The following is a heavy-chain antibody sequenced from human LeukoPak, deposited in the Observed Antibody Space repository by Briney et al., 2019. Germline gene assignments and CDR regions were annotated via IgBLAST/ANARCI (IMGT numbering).Heavy chain of an antibody. Sequence: GGSLRLSCVASGFTFNTYAMHWVRQAPGKGLEWVAVISYDEITKYYGDSVKGRFTISRDNSQSTVDLQMNSLRAEDTAVYYCARTIAAAGMVYFDYWGQGTLVTVSS. CDR3: ARTIAAAGMVYFDY. J-gene: IGHJ4*02. V-gene: IGHV3-33*01. D-gene: IGHD6-13*01. CDR2: ISYDEITK. CDR1: GFTFNTYA.